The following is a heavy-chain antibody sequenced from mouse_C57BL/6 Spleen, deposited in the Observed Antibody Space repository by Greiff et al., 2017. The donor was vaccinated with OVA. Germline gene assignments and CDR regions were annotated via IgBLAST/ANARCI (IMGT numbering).Heavy chain of an antibody. V-gene: IGHV2-9-1*01. D-gene: IGHD4-1*01. CDR3: ARAPLLGTEWYFDV. Sequence: VKLMASGPGLVAPSQSLSITCTVSGFSLTSYAISWVRQPPGKGLEWLGVIWTGGGTNYNSALKSRLSISKDNSKSQVFLKMNSLQTDDTARYYCARAPLLGTEWYFDVWGTGTTVTVSS. CDR2: IWTGGGT. J-gene: IGHJ1*03. CDR1: GFSLTSYA.